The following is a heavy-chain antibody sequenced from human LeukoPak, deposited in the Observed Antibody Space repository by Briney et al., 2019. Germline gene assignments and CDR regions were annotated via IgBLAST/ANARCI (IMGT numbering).Heavy chain of an antibody. J-gene: IGHJ4*02. CDR1: GFTFSSYG. CDR2: INSDGSWT. V-gene: IGHV3-74*01. D-gene: IGHD2-2*01. Sequence: GGSLRLSCAASGFTFSSYGMHWVRQAPGKGLEWVSHINSDGSWTSYADSVKGRFTISKDNAKNTVYLQMNNLRAEDTAVYYCVSFYETYWGRGTLVTVSS. CDR3: VSFYETY.